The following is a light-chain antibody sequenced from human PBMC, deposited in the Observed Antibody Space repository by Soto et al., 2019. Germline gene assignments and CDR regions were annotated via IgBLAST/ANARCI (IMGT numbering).Light chain of an antibody. CDR2: GAS. J-gene: IGKJ3*01. CDR3: QQYGSSTVT. V-gene: IGKV3-20*01. CDR1: QSVSSSY. Sequence: EIVLTQSPGTLSLSPGKRATLSCRASQSVSSSYLAWYQQKPGQAPRLLIYGASSRATGIPDRFSGSGSGTDFTLTISRLEPEDFAVYYCQQYGSSTVTFGPGTKVDIK.